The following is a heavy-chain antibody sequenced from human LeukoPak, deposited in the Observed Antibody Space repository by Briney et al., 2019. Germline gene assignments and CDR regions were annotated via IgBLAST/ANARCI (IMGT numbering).Heavy chain of an antibody. V-gene: IGHV3-23*01. D-gene: IGHD3-9*01. J-gene: IGHJ3*02. CDR3: ATISEPTRAFDI. Sequence: GGSLRLSCAASGFTFSGSDIVWVRLAPGKGLEWVSAISGSGRSSYYADSVKVRSTFSRDNSKNTLYLQMNSLRAEDTAVYSCATISEPTRAFDIWGQGTMVTVSS. CDR2: ISGSGRSS. CDR1: GFTFSGSD.